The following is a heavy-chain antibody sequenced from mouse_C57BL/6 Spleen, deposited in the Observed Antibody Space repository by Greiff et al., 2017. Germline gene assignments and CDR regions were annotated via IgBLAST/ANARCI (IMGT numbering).Heavy chain of an antibody. CDR1: GFTFSSYA. CDR2: ISSGGDYI. V-gene: IGHV5-9-1*02. J-gene: IGHJ1*03. Sequence: EVKLVESGEGLVTPGGSLKLSCAASGFTFSSYAMSWVRQTPEKRLEWVAYISSGGDYIYYAVTVKGRFTISRDNARNTLYLQMSSLKSEDTAMYYCTRFMITYFDVWGTGTTVTVSS. CDR3: TRFMITYFDV. D-gene: IGHD2-4*01.